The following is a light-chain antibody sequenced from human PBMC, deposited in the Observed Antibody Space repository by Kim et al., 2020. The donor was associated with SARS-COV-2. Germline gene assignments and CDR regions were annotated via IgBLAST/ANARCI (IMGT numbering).Light chain of an antibody. Sequence: LCPGERATLSCRASQSVSSYLAWYQQKPGQAPRLLIYDASNRATGVPARFSGSGSGTDFTLTINSLEPEDFAVYYCQQRSNWPITFGQGTRLEIK. CDR2: DAS. V-gene: IGKV3-11*01. CDR3: QQRSNWPIT. CDR1: QSVSSY. J-gene: IGKJ5*01.